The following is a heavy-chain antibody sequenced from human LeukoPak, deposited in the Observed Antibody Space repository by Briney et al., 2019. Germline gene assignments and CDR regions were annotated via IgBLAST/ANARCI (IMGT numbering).Heavy chain of an antibody. D-gene: IGHD6-13*01. J-gene: IGHJ4*02. V-gene: IGHV3-7*01. Sequence: GGSLRLSCAASGFTFSGYWIHWVRQAPGKGLEWVANLKQDGSEKHLADSVKGRFTISRDNAENSLYLQMNSLRAEDTAMYYCARGTIAAPGTDYWGQGTLVTVSS. CDR2: LKQDGSEK. CDR3: ARGTIAAPGTDY. CDR1: GFTFSGYW.